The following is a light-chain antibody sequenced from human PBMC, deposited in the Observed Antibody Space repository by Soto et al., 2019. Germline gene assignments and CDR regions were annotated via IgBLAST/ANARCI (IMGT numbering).Light chain of an antibody. CDR1: QSVSSN. Sequence: EIVMTQSPATLSVSTGERATLSCRASQSVSSNLAWYQQKPGQAPRLLIYGASTRATDMPGRFSGRGAGAEFTLTISSLQSEDFAVYYCQQYRSWPRTFGQGTKVDI. CDR3: QQYRSWPRT. CDR2: GAS. V-gene: IGKV3-15*01. J-gene: IGKJ1*01.